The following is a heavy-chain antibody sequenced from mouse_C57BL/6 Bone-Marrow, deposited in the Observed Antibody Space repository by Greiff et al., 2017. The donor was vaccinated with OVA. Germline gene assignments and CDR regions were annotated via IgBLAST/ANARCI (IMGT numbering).Heavy chain of an antibody. CDR3: ARRNWYCWYFDV. Sequence: QVQLQQSGPGLVQPSQSLSITCTVSGFSLTSYGVHWVRQSPGKGLEWLGVIWSGGSTDYNAAFISRLSISKDNSTSQVFFKMNSLQADDTAIYYCARRNWYCWYFDVWGTGTTVTVSS. D-gene: IGHD1-3*01. V-gene: IGHV2-2*01. CDR1: GFSLTSYG. J-gene: IGHJ1*03. CDR2: IWSGGST.